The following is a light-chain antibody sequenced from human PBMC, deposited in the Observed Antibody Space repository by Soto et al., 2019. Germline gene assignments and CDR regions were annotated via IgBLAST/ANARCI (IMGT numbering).Light chain of an antibody. Sequence: DIVLTQSPATLSLSPGERATLSCRASQSVSSPLAWYQQKPGQAPRLLIYDASNRATGIPTRFSGSGSGTDFTLTISSLEPEDFAVYYCQQRSNWPSTFGQGTKLEIK. CDR3: QQRSNWPST. CDR1: QSVSSP. CDR2: DAS. J-gene: IGKJ2*01. V-gene: IGKV3-11*01.